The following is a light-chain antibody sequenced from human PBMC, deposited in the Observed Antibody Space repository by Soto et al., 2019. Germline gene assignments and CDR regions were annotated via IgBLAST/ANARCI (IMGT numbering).Light chain of an antibody. CDR3: QQGGNWPLT. CDR1: QSVSSH. Sequence: EIVLTQSPATLAVSPGEGATVSCRASQSVSSHLAWYQQKRGQAPRLLIYDASSRASGIPARFSGSGSGTDFTLTISYLEPEDFAVYYCQQGGNWPLTFGQGTRLEIK. J-gene: IGKJ5*01. V-gene: IGKV3-11*01. CDR2: DAS.